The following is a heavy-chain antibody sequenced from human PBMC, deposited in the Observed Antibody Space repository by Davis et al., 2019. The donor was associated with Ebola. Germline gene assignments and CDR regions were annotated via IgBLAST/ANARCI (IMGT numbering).Heavy chain of an antibody. CDR2: INPNSGGT. D-gene: IGHD3-22*01. CDR3: ASRTLLYYYDSGNAFDI. CDR1: GYTFTGYY. V-gene: IGHV1-2*06. Sequence: SVKVSCKASGYTFTGYYMHWVRQAPGQGLEWLGRINPNSGGTNYAQKFQGRVTMTRDTSISTAYMELSRLRSDDTAVYYCASRTLLYYYDSGNAFDIWGQGTMVTVSS. J-gene: IGHJ3*02.